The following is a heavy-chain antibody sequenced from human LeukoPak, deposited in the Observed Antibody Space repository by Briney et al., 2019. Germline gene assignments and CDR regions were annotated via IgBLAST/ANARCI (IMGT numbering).Heavy chain of an antibody. CDR3: AKVEPGIAVAGTLGPDY. J-gene: IGHJ4*02. V-gene: IGHV3-15*01. Sequence: GGSLRLSCAASGFTFSNAWMSWVRQAPGKGLEWVGRIKSKTDGGTTDYAAPVKGRFTISRDDSKNTLYLQMNSLRAEDTAVYYCAKVEPGIAVAGTLGPDYWGQGTLVTVSS. CDR1: GFTFSNAW. D-gene: IGHD6-19*01. CDR2: IKSKTDGGTT.